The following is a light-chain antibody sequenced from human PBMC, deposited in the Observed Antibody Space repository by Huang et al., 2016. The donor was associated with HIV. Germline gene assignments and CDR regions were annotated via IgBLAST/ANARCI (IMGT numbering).Light chain of an antibody. Sequence: IQMTQSPASLSASVGDRVTISCQANQDIRNYLNWYQQKPGKAPTLLIYGASNLETGVPSRFSGNGSGTDFSLTISSLQSEDIATYYCQQYDNLYTFGQGTKLEIK. CDR3: QQYDNLYT. V-gene: IGKV1-33*01. J-gene: IGKJ2*01. CDR2: GAS. CDR1: QDIRNY.